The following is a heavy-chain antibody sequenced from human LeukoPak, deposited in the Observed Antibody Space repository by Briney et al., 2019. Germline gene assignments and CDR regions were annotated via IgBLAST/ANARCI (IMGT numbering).Heavy chain of an antibody. Sequence: PSEPLSLTCTVSGGSLTLYYWTWIRQPAGKGLEWIGRIYTSGSTKYNPSLKSRVNMSVDTSKNQFSLKLRSVTAADTAVYYCARLYGSVYYYYMDVWGKGTTVTVSS. J-gene: IGHJ6*03. V-gene: IGHV4-4*07. CDR1: GGSLTLYY. CDR3: ARLYGSVYYYYMDV. CDR2: IYTSGST. D-gene: IGHD3-10*01.